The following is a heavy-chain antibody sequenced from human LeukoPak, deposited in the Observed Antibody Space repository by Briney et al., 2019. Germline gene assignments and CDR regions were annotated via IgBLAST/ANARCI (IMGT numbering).Heavy chain of an antibody. V-gene: IGHV4-34*01. Sequence: PSETLSLTCTVSGGSISGYYWSWIRQPPGKGLEWIGEINHSGSTNYNPSLKSRVTISVDTSKNQFSLKLSSVTAADTAVYYCARGGYYGGNSGYDYWGQGTLVTVSS. J-gene: IGHJ4*02. CDR3: ARGGYYGGNSGYDY. D-gene: IGHD4-23*01. CDR1: GGSISGYY. CDR2: INHSGST.